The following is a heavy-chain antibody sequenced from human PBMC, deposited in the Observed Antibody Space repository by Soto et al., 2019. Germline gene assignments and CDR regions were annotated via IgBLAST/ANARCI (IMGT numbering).Heavy chain of an antibody. CDR1: GFTFSSYA. J-gene: IGHJ4*02. V-gene: IGHV3-23*01. Sequence: EVQLLESGGGLVQPGGSLRLSCAASGFTFSSYAMSWVRQAPGKGLEWVSAISGSGGSTYYADSVKGRFTISRDNSKNTMYLQMNSLRAEDTAVYYCAKCKGLRYFDWLLAYYCDYWGQGTLVTVSS. CDR3: AKCKGLRYFDWLLAYYCDY. D-gene: IGHD3-9*01. CDR2: ISGSGGST.